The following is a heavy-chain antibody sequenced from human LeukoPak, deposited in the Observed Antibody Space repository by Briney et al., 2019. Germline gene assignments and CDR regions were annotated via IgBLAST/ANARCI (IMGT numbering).Heavy chain of an antibody. J-gene: IGHJ6*03. D-gene: IGHD5-18*01. Sequence: SETLSLTCAVSGYSISSGYYWGWIRQPPGKGLEWIGSIYHSGSTYYNPSLKSRVTISVDTSKNQFSLKLSSVTAADTAVHYCARQSIRGYEYYMDVWGKGTTVTVSS. CDR1: GYSISSGYY. V-gene: IGHV4-38-2*01. CDR2: IYHSGST. CDR3: ARQSIRGYEYYMDV.